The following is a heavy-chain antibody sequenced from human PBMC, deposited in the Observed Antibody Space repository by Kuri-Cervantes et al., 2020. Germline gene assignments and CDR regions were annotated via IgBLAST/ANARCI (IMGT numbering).Heavy chain of an antibody. V-gene: IGHV1-18*01. CDR3: ARGRGVAGTTRYNWFDP. D-gene: IGHD1-1*01. J-gene: IGHJ5*02. CDR1: GYTFTSYG. Sequence: ASVKVSCKASGYTFTSYGISWVRQAPGQGLEWMGWISAYNGNTNYAQKLQGRVTMTTDTSTSTAYMELRSLRSDDTAVYYCARGRGVAGTTRYNWFDPWGQGTLVTVSS. CDR2: ISAYNGNT.